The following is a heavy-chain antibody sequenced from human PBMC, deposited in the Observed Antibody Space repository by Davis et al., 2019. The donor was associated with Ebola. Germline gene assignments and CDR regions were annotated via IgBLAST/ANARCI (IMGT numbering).Heavy chain of an antibody. CDR1: GYSFTSYW. V-gene: IGHV5-51*01. D-gene: IGHD3-22*01. CDR2: IYPGDSDT. CDR3: ARPEETYYYDSSGYSY. Sequence: GESLKISCKGSGYSFTSYWIGWVRQMPGKGLEWMGIIYPGDSDTRYSPSFQGQVPISADKSISTAYLQWSSLKASDTAMYYCARPEETYYYDSSGYSYWGQGTLVTVSS. J-gene: IGHJ4*02.